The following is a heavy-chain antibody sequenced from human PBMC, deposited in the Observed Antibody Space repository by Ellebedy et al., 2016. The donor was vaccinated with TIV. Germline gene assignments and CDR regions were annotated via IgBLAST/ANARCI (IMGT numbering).Heavy chain of an antibody. CDR3: ARHPNTYYDTFFDY. CDR1: GYTFTSYY. D-gene: IGHD3-9*01. V-gene: IGHV1-46*01. J-gene: IGHJ4*02. CDR2: INPSGGST. Sequence: ASVKVSCXASGYTFTSYYMHWVRQAPGQGLEWMGIINPSGGSTSYAQKFQGWVTMTRDTSISTAYMELSRLGSEDTAVYYCARHPNTYYDTFFDYWGQGTLVTVSS.